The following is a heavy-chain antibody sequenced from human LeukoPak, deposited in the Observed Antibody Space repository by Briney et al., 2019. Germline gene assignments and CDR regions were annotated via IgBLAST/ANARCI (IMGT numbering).Heavy chain of an antibody. CDR2: ISGSSSTI. Sequence: GGSLRLSCAASGFTFSSYSMNWVRQAPGKGLEWGSYISGSSSTIYYADSVKGRFTISRDNAKNSLYLQMNSLRAEDTAVYYCARAENYYYYYGMDVWGQGTTVTVSS. J-gene: IGHJ6*02. CDR3: ARAENYYYYYGMDV. CDR1: GFTFSSYS. V-gene: IGHV3-48*01.